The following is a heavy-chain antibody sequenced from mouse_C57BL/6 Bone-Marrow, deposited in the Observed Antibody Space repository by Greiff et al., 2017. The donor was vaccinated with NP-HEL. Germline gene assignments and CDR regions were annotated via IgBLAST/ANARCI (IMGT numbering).Heavy chain of an antibody. J-gene: IGHJ3*01. CDR2: IYPSDSET. CDR3: ARRGRDDGGWFAY. CDR1: GYTFTSYW. D-gene: IGHD2-12*01. V-gene: IGHV1-61*01. Sequence: VQLQQPGAELVRPGSSVKLSCKASGYTFTSYWMDWVKQRPGQGLEWIGNIYPSDSETHYNQKFKDKATLTVDKSSSTAYMQLSSLTSEDSAVYYCARRGRDDGGWFAYWGQGTLVTVSA.